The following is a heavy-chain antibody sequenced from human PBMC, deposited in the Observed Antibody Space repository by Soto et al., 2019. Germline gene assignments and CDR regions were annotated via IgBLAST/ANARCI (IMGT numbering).Heavy chain of an antibody. J-gene: IGHJ4*02. D-gene: IGHD6-13*01. Sequence: QVQLQESGPGLVKPSGTLSLTCAVSGDSISSSKWWSWVRQPPGKGLEWIGEIYHSGSTNYNPSRQRRVIISVDKSKKQFSLKRSSVTDADPAVYYCARGARQQQRDYWGQGTLVTVSS. V-gene: IGHV4-4*02. CDR1: GDSISSSKW. CDR2: IYHSGST. CDR3: ARGARQQQRDY.